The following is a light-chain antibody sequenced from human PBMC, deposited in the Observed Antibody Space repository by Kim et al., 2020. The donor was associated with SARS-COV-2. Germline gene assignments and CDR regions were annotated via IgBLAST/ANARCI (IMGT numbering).Light chain of an antibody. V-gene: IGLV3-1*01. J-gene: IGLJ2*01. Sequence: VSPEPTASITCSGDKLGDKYACWYQQKPGQSPVLVIYQDSKRPSGIPERFSGSNSGNTATLTISGTQAMEEADYYCQAWDSSTAVFGGGTQLTVL. CDR1: KLGDKY. CDR3: QAWDSSTAV. CDR2: QDS.